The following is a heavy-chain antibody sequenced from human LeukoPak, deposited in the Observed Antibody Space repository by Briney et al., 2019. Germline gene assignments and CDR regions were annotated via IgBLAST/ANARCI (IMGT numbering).Heavy chain of an antibody. Sequence: GESLKISCKGSGYSFTSYWIGWVRQMPGKGLEWMGIIYPGDSDIRYSPSFQGQVTISADKSISTAYLQWSSLKASDTAMYHCARRHYYDNSGYYYYFDYWGQGTLVTVSS. CDR3: ARRHYYDNSGYYYYFDY. CDR1: GYSFTSYW. D-gene: IGHD3-22*01. J-gene: IGHJ4*02. CDR2: IYPGDSDI. V-gene: IGHV5-51*01.